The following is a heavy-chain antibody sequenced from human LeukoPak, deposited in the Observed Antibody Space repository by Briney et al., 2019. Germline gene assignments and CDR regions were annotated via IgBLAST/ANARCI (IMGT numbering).Heavy chain of an antibody. CDR2: ISGSGGST. D-gene: IGHD3-10*01. CDR3: AKTPMLWFGELGPDYFDY. Sequence: QPGGSLRLSCAASGFTFSSYAMSWVRQAPGKGLEWVSAISGSGGSTYYADSVKGRFTISRDNSKNTLYLQMNSLRAEDTAVYYCAKTPMLWFGELGPDYFDYWGQGTLVTVSS. J-gene: IGHJ4*02. CDR1: GFTFSSYA. V-gene: IGHV3-23*01.